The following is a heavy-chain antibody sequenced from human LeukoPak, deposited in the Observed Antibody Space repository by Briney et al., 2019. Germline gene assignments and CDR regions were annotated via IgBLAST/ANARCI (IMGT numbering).Heavy chain of an antibody. D-gene: IGHD3-10*01. V-gene: IGHV3-33*06. CDR1: GFTFSSYG. CDR2: IWYDGSDK. Sequence: GGSLRLSCAASGFTFSSYGMHWVRQAPGKGLEWVAVIWYDGSDKYYADSVKGRFTISRDNSKNTLYLQMNSLRAEDTAVYYCAKGNLLWFGESILDYWGQGTLVTVSS. J-gene: IGHJ4*02. CDR3: AKGNLLWFGESILDY.